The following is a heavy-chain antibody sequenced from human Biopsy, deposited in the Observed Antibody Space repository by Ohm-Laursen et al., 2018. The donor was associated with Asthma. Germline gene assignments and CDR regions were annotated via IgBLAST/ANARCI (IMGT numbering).Heavy chain of an antibody. J-gene: IGHJ4*02. Sequence: GTLSLTWTVYGGYLTGHYWNWIRQPPGKGLEWIGEINQSGYTNYNPSLKSRVTISADTSKNQFSLKLSSVTAADTAVYYCARRGLSGSYLQAYFDYWGQGTLVTVSS. D-gene: IGHD1-26*01. V-gene: IGHV4-34*01. CDR1: GGYLTGHY. CDR2: INQSGYT. CDR3: ARRGLSGSYLQAYFDY.